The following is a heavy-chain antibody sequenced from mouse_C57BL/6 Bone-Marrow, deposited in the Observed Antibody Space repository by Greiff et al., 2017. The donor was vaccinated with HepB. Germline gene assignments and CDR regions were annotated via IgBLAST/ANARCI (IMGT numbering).Heavy chain of an antibody. D-gene: IGHD2-1*01. J-gene: IGHJ2*01. CDR3: ALYYGNPLDY. CDR2: IYPGSGST. Sequence: QVQLQQSGAELVKPGASVKMSCKASGYTFTSYWITWVKQRPGQGLEWIGDIYPGSGSTNYNEKFKSKSTRTVDTSSSTAYMQLSSLTSEDSAVYYCALYYGNPLDYWGQGTTLTVSS. V-gene: IGHV1-55*01. CDR1: GYTFTSYW.